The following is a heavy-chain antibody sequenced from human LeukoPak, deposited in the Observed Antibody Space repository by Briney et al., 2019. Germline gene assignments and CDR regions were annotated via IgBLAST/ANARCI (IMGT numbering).Heavy chain of an antibody. CDR1: GGSISSYY. Sequence: SETLTLTCTVSGGSISSYYWSWIRQPPGEGLEWIGYIYYSGSTNYNTSLKSRVTISVDTSKNQFSLKLSSVTAADTAVYYCARHRGGSSFLASNWFDPWGQGTLVTVSS. V-gene: IGHV4-59*08. CDR3: ARHRGGSSFLASNWFDP. D-gene: IGHD6-13*01. J-gene: IGHJ5*02. CDR2: IYYSGST.